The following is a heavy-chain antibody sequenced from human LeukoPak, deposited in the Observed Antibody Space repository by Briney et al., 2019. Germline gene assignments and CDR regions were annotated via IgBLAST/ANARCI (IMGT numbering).Heavy chain of an antibody. CDR1: GFTFSSYA. CDR2: ISASGGST. D-gene: IGHD1-26*01. J-gene: IGHJ4*02. Sequence: SGGSLRLSCAASGFTFSSYAMSWVRQAPGKGLEWVSAISASGGSTYYADSLKGRFTISRDNSKNTLYLQMNSLRAEGTAVYYCAKAYSGSYAIDYWGQGTLVTVSS. V-gene: IGHV3-23*01. CDR3: AKAYSGSYAIDY.